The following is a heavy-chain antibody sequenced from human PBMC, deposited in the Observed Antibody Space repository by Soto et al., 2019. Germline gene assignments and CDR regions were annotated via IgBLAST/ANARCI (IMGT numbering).Heavy chain of an antibody. Sequence: QVQLVESGGGGVRPGGSLRLSCAASGLFLSGYVMPWARQAPGKGLGWGAVISFSGRKSYYEDSVKGRFAISRDTSQNTVVLQMNSLRPADTAVYYCARPAYCRGGSCYTGPKYFQHWGQGALVTVSS. J-gene: IGHJ1*01. CDR1: GLFLSGYV. CDR2: ISFSGRKS. CDR3: ARPAYCRGGSCYTGPKYFQH. D-gene: IGHD2-15*01. V-gene: IGHV3-30*09.